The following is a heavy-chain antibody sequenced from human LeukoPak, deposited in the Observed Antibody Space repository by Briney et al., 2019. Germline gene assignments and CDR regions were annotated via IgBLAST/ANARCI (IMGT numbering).Heavy chain of an antibody. CDR2: ISAYNGNT. Sequence: ASVKLSCKASGYTFTSYGISWVRQAPGQGLEWMGWISAYNGNTNYAQKLQGRVTMTTDTSTSTAYMELRSLRSDDTAVYYCARLYSSSWYGPNYFDYWGQGTLVTVSS. CDR1: GYTFTSYG. D-gene: IGHD6-13*01. CDR3: ARLYSSSWYGPNYFDY. J-gene: IGHJ4*02. V-gene: IGHV1-18*01.